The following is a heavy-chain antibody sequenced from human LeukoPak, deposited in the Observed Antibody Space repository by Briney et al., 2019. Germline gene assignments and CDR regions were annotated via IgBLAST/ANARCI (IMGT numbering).Heavy chain of an antibody. CDR3: VGSHGASY. V-gene: IGHV3-74*01. D-gene: IGHD3-10*01. Sequence: GGSLRLSCAASRFTFTNYWMHWVRQVPGKGLAWVSHLNPDGTDTYYADSVKGRFTVSRDNARNTLYLQMTNLRAEDTAVYYCVGSHGASYWGQGALVTVSS. J-gene: IGHJ4*02. CDR1: RFTFTNYW. CDR2: LNPDGTDT.